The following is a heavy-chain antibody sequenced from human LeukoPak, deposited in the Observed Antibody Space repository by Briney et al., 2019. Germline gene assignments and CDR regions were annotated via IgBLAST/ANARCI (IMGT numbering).Heavy chain of an antibody. CDR3: ARVVVAAESYNWFDP. CDR1: GGSISSGGYY. V-gene: IGHV4-31*03. J-gene: IGHJ5*02. Sequence: SETLSLTCTVSGGSISSGGYYWGWIRQHPGKGLEWIGYIYYSGSTYYNPSLKSRVTISVDTSKNQFSLKLSSVTAADTAVYYCARVVVAAESYNWFDPWGQGTLVTVSS. CDR2: IYYSGST. D-gene: IGHD2-15*01.